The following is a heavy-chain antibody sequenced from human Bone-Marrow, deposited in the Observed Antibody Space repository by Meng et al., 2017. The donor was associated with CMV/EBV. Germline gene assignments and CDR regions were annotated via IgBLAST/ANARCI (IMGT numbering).Heavy chain of an antibody. CDR2: INPNSGGT. V-gene: IGHV1-2*02. D-gene: IGHD3-3*01. Sequence: ASVKVSCKASGYTFTGYYMHWVRQAPGQGLEWMGWINPNSGGTNYAQKFQGRVTMTRDTSISTAYMELSRLRSDDTAVYYCARVLITIFGVVKPPLDDWGQGTLVTVSS. CDR3: ARVLITIFGVVKPPLDD. CDR1: GYTFTGYY. J-gene: IGHJ4*02.